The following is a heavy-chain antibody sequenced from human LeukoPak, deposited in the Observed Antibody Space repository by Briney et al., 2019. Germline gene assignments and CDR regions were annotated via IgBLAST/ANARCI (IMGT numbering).Heavy chain of an antibody. J-gene: IGHJ4*02. CDR1: GFTVSSNY. CDR3: TKGATRGSSGPDY. V-gene: IGHV3-66*01. Sequence: GGSLRLSCAASGFTVSSNYISWVRQAPGKGLEWVSVIYSGGSTHYADSVKGRFTISRDNSKNTLHLQMNSLRDEDTAVYYCTKGATRGSSGPDYWGQGTLVTVSS. CDR2: IYSGGST. D-gene: IGHD6-25*01.